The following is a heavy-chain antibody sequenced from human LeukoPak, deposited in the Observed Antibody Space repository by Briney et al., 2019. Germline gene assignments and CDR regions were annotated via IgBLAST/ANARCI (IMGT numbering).Heavy chain of an antibody. J-gene: IGHJ4*02. CDR2: ISSSSSYI. CDR1: GFTFSSYS. Sequence: PGGSLRLSCAASGFTFSSYSMNWVRQAPGKGLEWVSSISSSSSYIYYADSVKGRFTISRDNAKNSLYLQMNSLRAGDTAVYYCATYDFWSGSIDYWGQGTLVTVSS. D-gene: IGHD3-3*01. CDR3: ATYDFWSGSIDY. V-gene: IGHV3-21*01.